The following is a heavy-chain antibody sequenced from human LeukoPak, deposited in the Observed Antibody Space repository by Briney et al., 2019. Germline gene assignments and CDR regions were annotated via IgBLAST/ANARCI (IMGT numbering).Heavy chain of an antibody. D-gene: IGHD2/OR15-2a*01. CDR2: IYYSDAA. CDR1: GGSISSYY. V-gene: IGHV4-59*08. J-gene: IGHJ3*01. CDR3: ARHPLVTLDAFDL. Sequence: PSETLSLTCTVPGGSISSYYWTWIRQPPGKALEWIGYIYYSDAANYNPALRSRVTISVDTSKNQFSLNLTSVTAADTAVYYCARHPLVTLDAFDLWGQGTMVTVSS.